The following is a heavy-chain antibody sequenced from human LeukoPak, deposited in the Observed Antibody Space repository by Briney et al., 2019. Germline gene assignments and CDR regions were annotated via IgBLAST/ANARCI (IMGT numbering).Heavy chain of an antibody. V-gene: IGHV3-30*04. CDR2: IRSDATTT. Sequence: PGMSLRLSCAASGFTFSAYAMHWVRLAPGKGLEWVAVIRSDATTTQYADSVKGRFTISRDNSQNTVSLQMDSLRPEDTAVYYCTRSTGSHVGPGDSWGQGTLVTVSS. D-gene: IGHD1-26*01. CDR1: GFTFSAYA. CDR3: TRSTGSHVGPGDS. J-gene: IGHJ4*02.